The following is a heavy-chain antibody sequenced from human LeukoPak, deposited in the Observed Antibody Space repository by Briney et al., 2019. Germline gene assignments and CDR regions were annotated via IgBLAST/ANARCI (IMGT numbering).Heavy chain of an antibody. CDR2: ISSTATI. CDR1: GFTFSSYS. J-gene: IGHJ5*01. D-gene: IGHD5-12*01. Sequence: GGSLRLSCAASGFTFSSYSMNWVRQAPGKGLEWVSYISSTATIYYADFLKGRFTISRDNAKNSLYLQMNSLRAEDTAAYYCARVGSHRNSGYDSWGQGTLVTVSS. CDR3: ARVGSHRNSGYDS. V-gene: IGHV3-48*04.